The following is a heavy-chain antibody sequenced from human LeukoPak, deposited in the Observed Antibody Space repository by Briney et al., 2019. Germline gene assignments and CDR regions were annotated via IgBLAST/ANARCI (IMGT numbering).Heavy chain of an antibody. Sequence: GGALRLFCAASGFNFSTYAMSWVRQAPGKGLEWVSTISGSGGSTYYADSVKGRFTISRDNSKNTLYLQMNSLRAEDTAVYYCAKDGCSSTSCYVDYWGQGTLVTVSS. CDR1: GFNFSTYA. V-gene: IGHV3-23*01. J-gene: IGHJ4*02. D-gene: IGHD2-2*01. CDR3: AKDGCSSTSCYVDY. CDR2: ISGSGGST.